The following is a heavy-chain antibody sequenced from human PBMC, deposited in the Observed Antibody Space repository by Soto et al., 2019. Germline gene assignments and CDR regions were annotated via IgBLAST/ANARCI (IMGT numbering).Heavy chain of an antibody. D-gene: IGHD3-16*01. J-gene: IGHJ4*02. Sequence: EVQLVESGGGLVQPGRSLRLSCVASGFTFSDYAMHWVRQAPGKGLEWVSGISWNSGSTAYADSVKGRFTISRDNAKNSLYLQMDSIRPEDTALYYYAKLGDRGKAPFDYWGQATLVTVSS. CDR1: GFTFSDYA. CDR3: AKLGDRGKAPFDY. V-gene: IGHV3-9*01. CDR2: ISWNSGST.